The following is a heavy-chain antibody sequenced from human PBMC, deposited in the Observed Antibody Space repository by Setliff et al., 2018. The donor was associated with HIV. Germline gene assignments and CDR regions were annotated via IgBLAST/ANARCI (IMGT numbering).Heavy chain of an antibody. D-gene: IGHD3-3*01. J-gene: IGHJ5*01. CDR1: GYSIRSGYY. Sequence: SGTLSLTCGVSGYSIRSGYYWGWIRQPPGKGLEWIGSIYESGSPYYNSSLKSRVTISVDTSKNQFSLNLSSVTAADTAVYYCARQTYKSGRYDSWGQGTLVTVS. V-gene: IGHV4-38-2*01. CDR2: IYESGSP. CDR3: ARQTYKSGRYDS.